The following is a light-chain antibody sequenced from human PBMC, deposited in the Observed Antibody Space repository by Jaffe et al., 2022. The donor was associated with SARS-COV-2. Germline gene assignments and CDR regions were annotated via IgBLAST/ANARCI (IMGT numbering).Light chain of an antibody. CDR3: QQYGSSPRT. V-gene: IGKV3-20*01. J-gene: IGKJ1*01. CDR2: GAS. Sequence: EIVLTQSPGTLSLSPGERATLSCRASQSVTNNYLAWYQQKLGQAPRLLIYGASTRAAGIPDRFSGSGSGTDFTLTISRLEPEDFAMYFCQQYGSSPRTFGQGSKVEI. CDR1: QSVTNNY.